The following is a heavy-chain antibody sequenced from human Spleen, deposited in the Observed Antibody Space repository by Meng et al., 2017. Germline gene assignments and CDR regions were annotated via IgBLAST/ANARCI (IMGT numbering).Heavy chain of an antibody. CDR3: ARHPYYGFLTGDHHSYYGMDV. J-gene: IGHJ6*02. CDR2: INTNTGNP. Sequence: ASVKVSCKASGHAFTGYALNWVRQAPGQGLEWMGWINTNTGNPTYAQGLTGRFVFSLDTSVNTAYLQISSLKSEDTAVYYCARHPYYGFLTGDHHSYYGMDVWGQGTTVTVSS. D-gene: IGHD3-9*01. CDR1: GHAFTGYA. V-gene: IGHV7-4-1*02.